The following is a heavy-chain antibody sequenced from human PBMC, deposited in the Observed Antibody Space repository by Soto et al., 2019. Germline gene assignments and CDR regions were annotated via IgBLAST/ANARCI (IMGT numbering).Heavy chain of an antibody. CDR2: VYSSGTT. CDR3: ARDIGSYAYGEGY. CDR1: GSSINSYW. Sequence: SETLSLTCSVSGSSINSYWWSWIRQPAGKGLEWIGRVYSSGTTDYNPSLNSRATLSVETSKNQFSLKLSSVTAADTAVYYCARDIGSYAYGEGYWGQGIQVTVSS. J-gene: IGHJ4*02. V-gene: IGHV4-4*07. D-gene: IGHD3-10*01.